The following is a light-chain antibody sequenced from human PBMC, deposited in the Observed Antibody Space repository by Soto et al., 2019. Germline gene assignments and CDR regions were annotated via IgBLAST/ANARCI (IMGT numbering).Light chain of an antibody. CDR3: SSYTSSSTLYV. Sequence: QSALTQPASVSGSPGQSITISCTGTSSDVGGYNYVSWDQQHPGKAPKLIIYEVSNRPSGVSNRFSGSKSGDTASLTISVLHAEDEADYYCSSYTSSSTLYVFGTGTKVT. J-gene: IGLJ1*01. CDR2: EVS. CDR1: SSDVGGYNY. V-gene: IGLV2-14*01.